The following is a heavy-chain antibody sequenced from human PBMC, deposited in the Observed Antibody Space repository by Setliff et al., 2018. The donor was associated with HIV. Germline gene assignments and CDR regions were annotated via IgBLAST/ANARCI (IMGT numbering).Heavy chain of an antibody. J-gene: IGHJ4*02. V-gene: IGHV1-69-2*01. CDR2: IDPDRGDT. CDR3: AWGTQRPIDS. Sequence: ASVKVSCKVSGYTFPDYYMQWVRQAPGKGLEWMGLIDPDRGDTVYAEKFQGRVTITADRSIDIAYMKLSSLTSEDTAMYFCAWGTQRPIDSWGQGTLV. D-gene: IGHD3-16*01. CDR1: GYTFPDYY.